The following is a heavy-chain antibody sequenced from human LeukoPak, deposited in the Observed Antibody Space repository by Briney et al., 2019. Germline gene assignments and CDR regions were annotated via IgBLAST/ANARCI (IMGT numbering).Heavy chain of an antibody. CDR1: GFTLNSYG. CDR2: ISAGGGRT. V-gene: IGHV3-23*01. Sequence: GGSLRLSCAGTGFTLNSYGMSWVRQAPGKGLEWVSAISAGGGRTYYADSVKGRFTISRDNSNNTLYLQMNSLRAEDTAVYYCARGDSGSGSYSSGLLAYWGQGTLVTVSS. J-gene: IGHJ4*02. CDR3: ARGDSGSGSYSSGLLAY. D-gene: IGHD3-10*01.